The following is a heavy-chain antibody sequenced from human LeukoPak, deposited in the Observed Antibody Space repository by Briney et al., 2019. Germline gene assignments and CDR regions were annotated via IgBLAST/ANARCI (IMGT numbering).Heavy chain of an antibody. D-gene: IGHD3-22*01. CDR3: AKSEVVVITYFDY. J-gene: IGHJ4*02. Sequence: GGSLRLSCAASGFTFSSYAMSWVRQAPGKGLEWVSAISGSGGSTYYADSVKGQFTISRDNSKNTLYLQMNSLRAEDTAVYYCAKSEVVVITYFDYWGQGTLVTVSS. V-gene: IGHV3-23*01. CDR2: ISGSGGST. CDR1: GFTFSSYA.